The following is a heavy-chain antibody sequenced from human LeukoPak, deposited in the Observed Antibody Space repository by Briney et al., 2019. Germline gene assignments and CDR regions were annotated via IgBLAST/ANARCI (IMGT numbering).Heavy chain of an antibody. V-gene: IGHV3-64*01. CDR3: ARVPSRYDSSDY. J-gene: IGHJ4*02. D-gene: IGHD3-3*01. Sequence: PGGSLRLSSAASGFTFSSYAMHWVRQAPGKGLEYVSAISSNGGSTYYANSVKGRFTISRDNSKNTLYLQMGSLRAEDMAVYYCARVPSRYDSSDYWGQGTLVTVSS. CDR2: ISSNGGST. CDR1: GFTFSSYA.